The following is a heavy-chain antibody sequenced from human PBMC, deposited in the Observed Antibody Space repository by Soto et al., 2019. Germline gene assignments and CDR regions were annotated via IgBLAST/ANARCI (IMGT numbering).Heavy chain of an antibody. Sequence: QVQLVQSGAEVKKPGASVKVSCKASGYTFTSYGISWVRQAPGQGLEWMGWISAYNGDTNYAQKLQGRVTMTTDTSTSTAYMELRSLISVDTAVYYCARDADGDYEYRDAFDIWGQGTMVTVSS. J-gene: IGHJ3*02. D-gene: IGHD4-17*01. CDR2: ISAYNGDT. CDR3: ARDADGDYEYRDAFDI. CDR1: GYTFTSYG. V-gene: IGHV1-18*01.